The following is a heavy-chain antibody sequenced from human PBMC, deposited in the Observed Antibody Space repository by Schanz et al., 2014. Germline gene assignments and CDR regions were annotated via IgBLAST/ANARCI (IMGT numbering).Heavy chain of an antibody. D-gene: IGHD3-9*01. Sequence: EVQLLESGGGLVRPGGSLRLSCVASGFTFISYDIHWVRQAPGKGLEWVSGISGSGGSTYDADSVKGRFTISRDNSKNTLYLQMNSLRAEDTAVYYCAKDHAGSDILTALGNWGQGTLVTVSS. CDR1: GFTFISYD. V-gene: IGHV3-23*01. CDR2: ISGSGGST. CDR3: AKDHAGSDILTALGN. J-gene: IGHJ4*02.